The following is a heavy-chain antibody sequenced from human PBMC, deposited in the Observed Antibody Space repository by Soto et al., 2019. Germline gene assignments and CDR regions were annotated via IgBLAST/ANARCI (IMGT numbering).Heavy chain of an antibody. CDR3: ASLGPVYGDYALDY. CDR2: ISSSGSTI. CDR1: GFTFSSYE. Sequence: EVQLVESGGGLVQPGGSLRLSCAASGFTFSSYEMNWVRQAPGKGLEWVSYISSSGSTIYYADSVKGRFTISRDNAKNSLYLQMNSLRAEDTAVYYCASLGPVYGDYALDYWGQGTLVTVSS. V-gene: IGHV3-48*03. J-gene: IGHJ4*02. D-gene: IGHD4-17*01.